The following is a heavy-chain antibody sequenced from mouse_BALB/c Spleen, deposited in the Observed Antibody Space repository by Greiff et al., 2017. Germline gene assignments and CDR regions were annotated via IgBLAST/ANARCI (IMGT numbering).Heavy chain of an antibody. Sequence: EVQLVESGPGLVKPSQSLSLTCSVTGYSITSGYYWNWIRQFPGNKLEWMGYISYDGSNNYNPSLKNRISITRDTSKNQFFLKLNSVTTEDTATYYCARAYYGKGEVAYWGQGTLVTVSA. CDR3: ARAYYGKGEVAY. CDR2: ISYDGSN. J-gene: IGHJ3*01. D-gene: IGHD2-10*01. V-gene: IGHV3-6*02. CDR1: GYSITSGYY.